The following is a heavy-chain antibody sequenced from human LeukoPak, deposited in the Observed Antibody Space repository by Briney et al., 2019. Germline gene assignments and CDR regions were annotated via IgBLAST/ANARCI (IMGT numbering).Heavy chain of an antibody. J-gene: IGHJ4*02. D-gene: IGHD5-18*01. CDR1: GITFSNYA. V-gene: IGHV3-23*01. CDR2: ISGSAHKI. CDR3: AGRVTGYSSGYVY. Sequence: GGSLRLSCVASGITFSNYAVSWVRQAPEKGLDWVSVISGSAHKIRYADSVKGRFTISRDNSENIVYLQMNNLRAEDTAVYYCAGRVTGYSSGYVYWGQGTLVAVSS.